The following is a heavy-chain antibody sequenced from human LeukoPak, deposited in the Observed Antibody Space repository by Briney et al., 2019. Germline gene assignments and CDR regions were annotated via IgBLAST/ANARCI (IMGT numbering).Heavy chain of an antibody. D-gene: IGHD4-11*01. J-gene: IGHJ3*02. CDR1: GYSIAGYY. CDR2: LNPNYRDT. Sequence: GASVKVSCKHPGYSIAGYYIHWVRQAPGQGLEWMGRLNPNYRDTNFAQRFQGRVTMTRDTTITTAFMEANNLRSDDTAIYYCARGAYDYDAFDIWGQGTLVTVSS. V-gene: IGHV1-2*06. CDR3: ARGAYDYDAFDI.